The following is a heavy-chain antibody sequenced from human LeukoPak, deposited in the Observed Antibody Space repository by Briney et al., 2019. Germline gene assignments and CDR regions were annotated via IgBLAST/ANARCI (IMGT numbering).Heavy chain of an antibody. CDR2: IYTSGST. J-gene: IGHJ5*02. CDR1: GGSISSGSYY. Sequence: TSQTLSLTCTVSGGSISSGSYYWSWIRQPAGKGLEWIGRIYTSGSTNYNPSLKSRVTISVDTSKNQFSLKLSSVTAADTAVYYCARVLWLGENWFDPWGQGTLVTVSS. CDR3: ARVLWLGENWFDP. V-gene: IGHV4-61*02. D-gene: IGHD3-10*01.